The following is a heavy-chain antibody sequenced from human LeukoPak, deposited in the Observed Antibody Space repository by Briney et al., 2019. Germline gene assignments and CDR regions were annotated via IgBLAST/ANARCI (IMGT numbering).Heavy chain of an antibody. V-gene: IGHV4-38-2*01. CDR3: ARAVEMATIVGGAFDI. CDR2: IYYSGST. Sequence: GSLRLSCAASGFTFSSYAISWVRQAPGKGLEWIGSIYYSGSTYYNPSLKSRVTISVDTSKNQFSLKLSSVTAADTAVYYCARAVEMATIVGGAFDIWGQGTMVTVSS. J-gene: IGHJ3*02. CDR1: GFTFSSYA. D-gene: IGHD5-24*01.